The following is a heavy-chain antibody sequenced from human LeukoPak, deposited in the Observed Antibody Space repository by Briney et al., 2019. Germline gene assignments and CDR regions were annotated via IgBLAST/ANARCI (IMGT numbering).Heavy chain of an antibody. CDR2: IYSGGST. CDR1: GFTVSSNY. CDR3: IRGTVGAPGNDY. J-gene: IGHJ4*02. Sequence: PGGSLRLSCAASGFTVSSNYMSWVRQAPGKGLEWVSVIYSGGSTYYADSVKGRFTISRDNSKNTLYLQMSSLRAEDTAVYYCIRGTVGAPGNDYWGQGTLVTVSS. D-gene: IGHD1-26*01. V-gene: IGHV3-53*01.